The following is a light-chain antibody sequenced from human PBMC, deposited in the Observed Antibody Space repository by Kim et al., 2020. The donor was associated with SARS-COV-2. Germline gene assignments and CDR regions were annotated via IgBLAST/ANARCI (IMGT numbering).Light chain of an antibody. Sequence: FPGERDTLSCGARPTVSNNYLAGYQQSPGRGPRVLIYAASTGAVGTPEGFRGSRSGADFTLTISGLEPEDLAVYYCNQYGSSQQTFGQGTKLEI. J-gene: IGKJ2*01. CDR3: NQYGSSQQT. CDR1: PTVSNNY. V-gene: IGKV3D-20*01. CDR2: AAS.